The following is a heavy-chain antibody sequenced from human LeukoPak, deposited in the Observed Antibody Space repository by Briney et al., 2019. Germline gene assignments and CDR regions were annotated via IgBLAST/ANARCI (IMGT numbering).Heavy chain of an antibody. CDR3: ARDKDYDFWSGYLLPGDY. J-gene: IGHJ4*02. CDR1: GFTFSSYA. D-gene: IGHD3-3*01. V-gene: IGHV3-30-3*01. CDR2: ISYDGSNK. Sequence: GGSLRLSCAASGFTFSSYAMHWVRQAPGKGLEWVAVISYDGSNKYYADSVKGRFTISRDNSKNTLYLQMNSLRAEDTAVYYCARDKDYDFWSGYLLPGDYWGQGTLVTVSS.